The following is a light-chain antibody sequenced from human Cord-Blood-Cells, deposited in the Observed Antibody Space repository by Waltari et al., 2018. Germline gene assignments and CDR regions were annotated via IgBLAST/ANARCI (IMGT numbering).Light chain of an antibody. J-gene: IGLJ1*01. CDR1: SSDVGGSNY. Sequence: QSALTQPRPVSGSPGQSVTISCTGTSSDVGGSNYVSWYQQHPGKAPKLMIYDVSKRPSGVPDRFSGSKSGNMASLTISGLQAEDEADYYCCSYAGSYTLYVFGTGTKVTVL. V-gene: IGLV2-11*01. CDR3: CSYAGSYTLYV. CDR2: DVS.